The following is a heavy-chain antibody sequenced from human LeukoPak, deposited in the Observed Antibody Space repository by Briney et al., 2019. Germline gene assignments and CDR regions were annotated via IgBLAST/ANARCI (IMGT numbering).Heavy chain of an antibody. D-gene: IGHD2-2*01. CDR2: FHTAGDI. CDR3: ARGSCSSRSCYKRVNGLDV. V-gene: IGHV3-13*01. Sequence: SGGSLRLSCAASGFTFSNYDMHWVRQATGTGLEWVLAFHTAGDIHYSGSVKGRFATSRENAKKSFYLQMNNLRAGDTAVYYCARGSCSSRSCYKRVNGLDVWGQGTPVTVSS. J-gene: IGHJ6*02. CDR1: GFTFSNYD.